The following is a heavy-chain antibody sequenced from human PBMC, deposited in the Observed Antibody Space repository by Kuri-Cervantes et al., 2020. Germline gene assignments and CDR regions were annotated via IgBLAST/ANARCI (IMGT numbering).Heavy chain of an antibody. D-gene: IGHD3-10*01. J-gene: IGHJ4*02. CDR1: GGTFSSYA. V-gene: IGHV1-69*13. Sequence: SVKVSCKASGGTFSSYAISWVRQAPGQGLEWMGGITPIFGTANYAQKFQGRVTITADESTSTAYMELSSLRSEDTAVYYCARERSEWFGELLSPLDYWGQGTLVTVSS. CDR2: ITPIFGTA. CDR3: ARERSEWFGELLSPLDY.